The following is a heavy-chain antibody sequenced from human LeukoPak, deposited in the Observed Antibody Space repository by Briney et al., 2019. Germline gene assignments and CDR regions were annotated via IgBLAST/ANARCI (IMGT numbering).Heavy chain of an antibody. CDR3: ARGIAAAGPFDY. CDR2: INHSGST. D-gene: IGHD6-13*01. J-gene: IGHJ4*02. V-gene: IGHV4-34*01. Sequence: SETLSLTCAVYGGSFSGYYWSWIRQPPGKGLEWIGEINHSGSTNYNPSLKSRVTISVDTSKNQFSLKLGSVTAADTAVYYCARGIAAAGPFDYWGQGTLVTVSS. CDR1: GGSFSGYY.